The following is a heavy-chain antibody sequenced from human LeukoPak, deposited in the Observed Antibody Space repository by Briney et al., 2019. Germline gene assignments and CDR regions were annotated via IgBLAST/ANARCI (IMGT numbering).Heavy chain of an antibody. Sequence: GESLKISCKGSGYGFTSYWIGWVRRMPGKGVEWMGIIDPGDSDTRYSPSFQGQVTISADKSINTSYLKWKSRKASHTAMYYCASPGSSRTDFHYWGQGTLVTVSS. CDR2: IDPGDSDT. CDR1: GYGFTSYW. V-gene: IGHV5-51*01. CDR3: ASPGSSRTDFHY. J-gene: IGHJ4*02. D-gene: IGHD6-6*01.